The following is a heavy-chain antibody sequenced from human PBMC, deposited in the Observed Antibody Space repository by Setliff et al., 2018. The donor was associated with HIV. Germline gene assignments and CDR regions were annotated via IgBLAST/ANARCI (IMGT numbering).Heavy chain of an antibody. CDR2: IKQDGSEK. J-gene: IGHJ5*01. V-gene: IGHV3-7*03. D-gene: IGHD2-15*01. CDR3: ARDALFCDGGRCSAFNWLDS. CDR1: GFTFSSYW. Sequence: GGSLRLSCAASGFTFSSYWMNWVRQAPGKGLEWVANIKQDGSEKYDVDSVKGRFTISRDNAKNSLYLQMNSLRAENTAVYYCARDALFCDGGRCSAFNWLDSWGQGTLVTVSS.